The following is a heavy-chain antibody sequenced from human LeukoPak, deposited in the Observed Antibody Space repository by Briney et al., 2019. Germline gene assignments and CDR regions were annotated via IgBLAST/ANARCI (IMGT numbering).Heavy chain of an antibody. CDR3: ATGPYCDLSDY. D-gene: IGHD3-22*01. J-gene: IGHJ4*02. CDR1: GYTFTSYG. V-gene: IGHV1-18*01. Sequence: ASVKVSCKASGYTFTSYGFTWVRQAPGQGLEWMGWISAYNGNTNYAQKFQGRVTMTTDTSTSTAYMELRSLRSDDTAMYYCATGPYCDLSDYWGQGTLVTVSS. CDR2: ISAYNGNT.